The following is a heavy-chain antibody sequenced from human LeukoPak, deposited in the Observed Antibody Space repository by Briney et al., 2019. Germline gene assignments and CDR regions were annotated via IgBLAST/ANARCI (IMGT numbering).Heavy chain of an antibody. CDR1: GFTFSSYA. D-gene: IGHD6-13*01. V-gene: IGHV3-30-3*01. J-gene: IGHJ4*02. Sequence: GRSLRLSCAASGFTFSSYAMHWVRQAPGKGLEWAAVISYDGSNKYYADSVKGRLTISRDNSKNTLYLQMNSLRAEDTAVYYCATSSWYDFVGYFDYWGQGTLVTVSS. CDR2: ISYDGSNK. CDR3: ATSSWYDFVGYFDY.